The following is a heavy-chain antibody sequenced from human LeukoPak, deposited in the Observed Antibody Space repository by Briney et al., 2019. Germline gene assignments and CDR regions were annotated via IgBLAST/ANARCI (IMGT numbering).Heavy chain of an antibody. CDR2: INGRAVDT. CDR3: AKKHLASANHPPIFDY. CDR1: GFTFSSYA. J-gene: IGHJ4*02. D-gene: IGHD6-13*01. Sequence: PGGSLRLSCAASGFTFSSYAMNWVRQAPGKGLEWVSAINGRAVDTYYADSVKGRFTISRDNSKNTLYLHMNSLRVEDTAIYYCAKKHLASANHPPIFDYWGQGSQVTVSS. V-gene: IGHV3-23*01.